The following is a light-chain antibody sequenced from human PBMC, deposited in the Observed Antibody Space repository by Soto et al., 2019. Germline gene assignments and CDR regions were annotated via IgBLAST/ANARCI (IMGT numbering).Light chain of an antibody. CDR2: EVS. J-gene: IGLJ1*01. V-gene: IGLV2-23*02. CDR1: SSDVGSYNL. CDR3: CSYAGSSTFHYV. Sequence: QSALTQPASVSGSPGPSITISCTGTSSDVGSYNLVSWYQQHPGKAPKLMIYEVSKRPSGVSNRFSGSKSGNTASLTISGLQAEDEADYYCCSYAGSSTFHYVFGTGTKVTVL.